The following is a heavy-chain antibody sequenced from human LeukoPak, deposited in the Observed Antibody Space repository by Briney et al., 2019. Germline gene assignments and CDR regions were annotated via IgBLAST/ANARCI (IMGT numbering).Heavy chain of an antibody. CDR2: ISWNSGSI. CDR1: GFTFDDYA. CDR3: AKDRSYGYGIDY. D-gene: IGHD5-18*01. V-gene: IGHV3-9*03. Sequence: PVGSLRLSCAASGFTFDDYAMHWVRQAPGKGLEWVSGISWNSGSIGYADSVKGRFTISRDNAKNSLYLQMNSLRAEDMALYYCAKDRSYGYGIDYWGQGTLVTVSS. J-gene: IGHJ4*02.